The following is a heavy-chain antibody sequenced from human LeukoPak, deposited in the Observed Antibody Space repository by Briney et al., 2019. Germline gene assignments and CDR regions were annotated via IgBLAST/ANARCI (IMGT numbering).Heavy chain of an antibody. CDR3: AICSGGSCYPHGMDV. CDR1: GYTFIDNY. CDR2: INPTSGGT. Sequence: ASVKVSCKASGYTFIDNYMHWVRQAPGQGLEWMGWINPTSGGTNYAQNFQGRVTMIRGTSISTAYMELRRLRSDDTAVYYCAICSGGSCYPHGMDVWGQGTTVTVSS. V-gene: IGHV1-2*02. D-gene: IGHD2-15*01. J-gene: IGHJ6*02.